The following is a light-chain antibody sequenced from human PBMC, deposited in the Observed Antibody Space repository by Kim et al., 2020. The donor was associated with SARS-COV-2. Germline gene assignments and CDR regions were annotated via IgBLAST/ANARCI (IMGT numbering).Light chain of an antibody. CDR3: QQYGSPTWT. Sequence: SPGERATLSGRASQSVSSSYLAWYQQKPGQAPRLLIYGASSRATGIPDRFSGSGSGTDFTLTISRLEPEDFAVYYCQQYGSPTWTFGQGTKVDIK. J-gene: IGKJ1*01. V-gene: IGKV3-20*01. CDR2: GAS. CDR1: QSVSSSY.